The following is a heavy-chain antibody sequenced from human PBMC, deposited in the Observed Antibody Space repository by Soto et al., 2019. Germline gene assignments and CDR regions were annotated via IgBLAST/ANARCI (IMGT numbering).Heavy chain of an antibody. CDR2: IIPIFGTP. CDR3: ARASEGYCSGGSCYSEKYYYYGMDV. D-gene: IGHD2-15*01. CDR1: GGTFISYA. Sequence: QVQLVQSGAEVKKPGSSVKVSCKASGGTFISYAISWVRQAPGQGLEWMGGIIPIFGTPNYAQKFQGRVTITADESTSTAYMELSSLRSEDTAVYYCARASEGYCSGGSCYSEKYYYYGMDVWGQGTTVTVSS. J-gene: IGHJ6*02. V-gene: IGHV1-69*01.